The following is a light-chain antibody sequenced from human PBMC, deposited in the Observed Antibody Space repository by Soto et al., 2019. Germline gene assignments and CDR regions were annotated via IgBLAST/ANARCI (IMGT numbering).Light chain of an antibody. CDR1: SSNIGSNT. Sequence: QSVLSQPPSASGTPGQRVTISCSGSSSNIGSNTVNWYQQVPGTAPKLLIYNNNQRPSGVPDRFSCSKSGTSASLAISGLQSEDEADYYCAVWDDSLNGYVFGTGTKLTVL. V-gene: IGLV1-44*01. CDR3: AVWDDSLNGYV. J-gene: IGLJ1*01. CDR2: NNN.